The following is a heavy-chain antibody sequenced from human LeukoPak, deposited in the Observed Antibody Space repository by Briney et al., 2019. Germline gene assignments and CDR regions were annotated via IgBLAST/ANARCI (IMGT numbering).Heavy chain of an antibody. CDR3: ARIEDSNVRFDY. J-gene: IGHJ4*02. CDR1: GGSISSYY. V-gene: IGHV4-59*01. D-gene: IGHD4-11*01. Sequence: SETLSLTCTVSGGSISSYYWSWIREPPGKGLEWIGYIFYSGSTNYNPSLKSRVTISVDTSKNQFSLKLSSVTAADTAVYYCARIEDSNVRFDYWGQGTLVTVSS. CDR2: IFYSGST.